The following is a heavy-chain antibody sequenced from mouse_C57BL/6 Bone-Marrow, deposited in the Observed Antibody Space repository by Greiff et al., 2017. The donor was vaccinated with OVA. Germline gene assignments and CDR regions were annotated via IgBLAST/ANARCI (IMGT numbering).Heavy chain of an antibody. CDR1: GFNITDYY. D-gene: IGHD1-1*01. CDR3: TTPYYGSRFDY. Sequence: VQLQQSGAELVRPGASVKLSCTASGFNITDYYMHWVKQRPEQGLAWIGRIDPEDGDTEYAPKFQGKATMTADTSSNTAYLQLSSLTSEDTAVYYCTTPYYGSRFDYWGQGTTLTVSS. CDR2: IDPEDGDT. V-gene: IGHV14-1*01. J-gene: IGHJ2*01.